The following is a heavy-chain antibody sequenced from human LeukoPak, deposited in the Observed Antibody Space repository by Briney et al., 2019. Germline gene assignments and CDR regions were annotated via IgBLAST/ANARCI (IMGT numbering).Heavy chain of an antibody. Sequence: GGSLRLSCAASGFTFSSYRMNWVRQAPGKGLEWVSYISSSSSTTYYADSVKGRFTISRDNAKNSLYLQMNSLRDEDTAVYYCARDPEYYYDSSGYSPGASDIWGPGTMVTVSS. J-gene: IGHJ3*02. CDR1: GFTFSSYR. D-gene: IGHD3-22*01. V-gene: IGHV3-48*02. CDR2: ISSSSSTT. CDR3: ARDPEYYYDSSGYSPGASDI.